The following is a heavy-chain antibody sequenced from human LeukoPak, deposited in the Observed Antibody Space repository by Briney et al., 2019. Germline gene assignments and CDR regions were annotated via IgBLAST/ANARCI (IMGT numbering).Heavy chain of an antibody. V-gene: IGHV4-39*07. D-gene: IGHD2-2*02. CDR3: ARGPRGIVVVPAAIDYFVY. Sequence: PSETLSLTCTVSGGSISSSSYYWGWIRQPPGKGLEWIGSIYYSGSTYYNPCLKSRVTISVDTSKNQFYLKLSSVTAADTAVYYCARGPRGIVVVPAAIDYFVYWGQGTLVTVSS. CDR1: GGSISSSSYY. CDR2: IYYSGST. J-gene: IGHJ4*02.